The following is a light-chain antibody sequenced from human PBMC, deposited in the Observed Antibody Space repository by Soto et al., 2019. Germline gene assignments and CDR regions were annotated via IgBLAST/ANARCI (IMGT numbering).Light chain of an antibody. Sequence: EIVMTQSPATLSVSPGERATLSCRASQSVSSNLDWYQKKPGQAPRLLIYGASTRATGIPARFSGSGSGTEFTLTISSLQSVDFAVYYCQQYNNWPLTFGQGTRLELK. V-gene: IGKV3-15*01. J-gene: IGKJ5*01. CDR3: QQYNNWPLT. CDR1: QSVSSN. CDR2: GAS.